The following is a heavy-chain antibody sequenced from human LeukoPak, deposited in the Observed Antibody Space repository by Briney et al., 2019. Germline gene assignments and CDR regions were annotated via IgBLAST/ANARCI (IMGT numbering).Heavy chain of an antibody. CDR1: GGSFSGYY. Sequence: SETLSLTCAVYGGSFSGYYWSWIRQPPGKGLEWIGEINHSGSTNYNPSLKSRVTISVDTSKNQFSLKLSSVTAADTAVYYCARSSGYTYGDYGGRGSGFDPWGQGTLVTVSS. J-gene: IGHJ5*02. V-gene: IGHV4-34*01. CDR2: INHSGST. CDR3: ARSSGYTYGDYGGRGSGFDP. D-gene: IGHD4-17*01.